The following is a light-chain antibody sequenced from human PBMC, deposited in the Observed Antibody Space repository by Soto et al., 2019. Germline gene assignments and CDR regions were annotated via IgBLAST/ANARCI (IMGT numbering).Light chain of an antibody. CDR2: GAS. Sequence: EIGFTHSPSTLSLSPGERATLSCRALQSVSSSYLAWYQQKPGQAPRLLIYGASSRATGIPDRFSGSGSGTDFTLTISRLEPEDFAVYYCQQYGSSPSITFGQGTRLENK. CDR1: QSVSSSY. J-gene: IGKJ5*01. CDR3: QQYGSSPSIT. V-gene: IGKV3-20*01.